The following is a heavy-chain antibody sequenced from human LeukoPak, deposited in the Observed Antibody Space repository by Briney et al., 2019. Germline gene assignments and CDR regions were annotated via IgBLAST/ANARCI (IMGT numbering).Heavy chain of an antibody. CDR1: GYTFTSYD. V-gene: IGHV1-8*01. CDR2: MNPNSGNT. J-gene: IGHJ6*02. Sequence: ASVKVSCKASGYTFTSYDINWVRQATGQGLEWMGWMNPNSGNTGYAQKSQGRVTMTRNTSISTAYMELSSLRSEDTAVYYCIFSSSRQYYYYGMDVWGQGTTVTVSS. D-gene: IGHD6-13*01. CDR3: IFSSSRQYYYYGMDV.